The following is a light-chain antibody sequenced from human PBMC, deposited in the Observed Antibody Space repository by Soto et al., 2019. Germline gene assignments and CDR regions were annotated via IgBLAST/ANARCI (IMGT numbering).Light chain of an antibody. CDR1: QSVSSGY. CDR3: QQYGSSLTWT. J-gene: IGKJ1*01. Sequence: DIVLTQSPGTLYLSPGERATLSCRASQSVSSGYLAWYQQRPGQAPRLLIYGASTRATGIPDRFSGSGSGTDFTLTISRLEPEDFAVYYCQQYGSSLTWTFGQGTKVDI. CDR2: GAS. V-gene: IGKV3-20*01.